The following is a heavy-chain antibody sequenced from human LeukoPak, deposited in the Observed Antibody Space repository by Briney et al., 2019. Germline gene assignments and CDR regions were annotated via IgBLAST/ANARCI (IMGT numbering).Heavy chain of an antibody. D-gene: IGHD3-10*01. CDR1: GFTFSYYS. J-gene: IGHJ5*02. CDR2: ISGSSGTI. Sequence: PGGSLRLSCAASGFTFSYYSMNWVRQAPGKGLEWVSYISGSSGTIYYADSVKGRFTISRDNAKNSLYLQMNSLRDEDTAVYYCARNPYGSGTPLSAWFDPWGQGTLVTVSS. V-gene: IGHV3-48*02. CDR3: ARNPYGSGTPLSAWFDP.